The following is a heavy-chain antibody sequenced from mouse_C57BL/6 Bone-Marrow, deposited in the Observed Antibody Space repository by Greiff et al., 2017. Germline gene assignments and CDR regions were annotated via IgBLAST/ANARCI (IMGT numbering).Heavy chain of an antibody. CDR2: IYPGSGNT. CDR3: ASQGSNWDDY. Sequence: QVQLKQSGAELVRPGASVKLSCKASGYTFTDYYINWVKQRPGQGLEWIARIYPGSGNTYYNEKFKGKATLTAEKSSSTAYMQRSSLTSEDTAVYFCASQGSNWDDYWCQGTTLTVSS. V-gene: IGHV1-76*01. J-gene: IGHJ2*01. D-gene: IGHD4-1*01. CDR1: GYTFTDYY.